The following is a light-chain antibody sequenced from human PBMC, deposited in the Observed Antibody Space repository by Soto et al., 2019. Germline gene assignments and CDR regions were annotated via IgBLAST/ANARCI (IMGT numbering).Light chain of an antibody. Sequence: DIQMTQSPSTLSASVGDRVTITCRASQSISSSLAWYQQKPGKAPKLLIYKASSLESGVPSRFSGSGSGTEFTLTISSVRPDDFATYYCQQYNSYWTFGQGTKVEIK. V-gene: IGKV1-5*03. CDR1: QSISSS. CDR3: QQYNSYWT. J-gene: IGKJ1*01. CDR2: KAS.